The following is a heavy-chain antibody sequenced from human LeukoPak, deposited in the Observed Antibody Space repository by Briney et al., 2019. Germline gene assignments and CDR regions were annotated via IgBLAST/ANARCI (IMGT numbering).Heavy chain of an antibody. CDR3: ARVLVSSAYNCFDP. D-gene: IGHD6-19*01. CDR2: INSNSGGT. J-gene: IGHJ5*02. Sequence: ASVKVSCKASGYTFTGYYIHWVRQAPGQGLEWMGWINSNSGGTNYAQKLQGRVTMTTDTSTSTAYVELRSLRSDDTAVYYCARVLVSSAYNCFDPWGQGTLVTVSS. V-gene: IGHV1-2*02. CDR1: GYTFTGYY.